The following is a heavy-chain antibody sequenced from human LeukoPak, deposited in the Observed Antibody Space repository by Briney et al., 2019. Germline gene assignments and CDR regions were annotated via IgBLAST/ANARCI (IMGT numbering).Heavy chain of an antibody. CDR3: ATDPGEWEPI. CDR2: ISGSGGST. J-gene: IGHJ3*02. D-gene: IGHD1-26*01. Sequence: PGGSLRLSCAASGFTFSSYAMSWVRQAPGKGLEWVSAISGSGGSTYYADSVKGRFTISRDNSKNTLYLQMNSLKIEDTAVYYCATDPGEWEPIWGQGTMVTVSS. V-gene: IGHV3-23*01. CDR1: GFTFSSYA.